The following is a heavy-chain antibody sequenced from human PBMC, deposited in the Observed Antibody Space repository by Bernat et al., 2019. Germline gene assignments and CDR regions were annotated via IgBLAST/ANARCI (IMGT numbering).Heavy chain of an antibody. CDR2: IYSGGST. J-gene: IGHJ3*02. V-gene: IGHV3-53*02. CDR3: ARLDVDTTDAFDI. Sequence: EVQLVETGGGLIQPGGSLRLSCAASGFSVSSSYMSWVRQAPGKGLEWVSIIYSGGSTYYADSVKGRFTISRDNSKNTLYLQMNSLRAEDTAVYYCARLDVDTTDAFDIWGQGTMVTVSS. D-gene: IGHD5-18*01. CDR1: GFSVSSSY.